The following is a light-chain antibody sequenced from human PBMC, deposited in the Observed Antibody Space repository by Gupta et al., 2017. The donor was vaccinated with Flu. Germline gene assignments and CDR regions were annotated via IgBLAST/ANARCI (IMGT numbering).Light chain of an antibody. V-gene: IGKV4-1*01. CDR3: QQYQVTPRT. J-gene: IGKJ1*01. CDR2: WAS. Sequence: DIVLTQSPESLTVSLGERAPINCKSSQRVLFSANDQNYLAWYQQKPGQPLKLLILWASTRESGVPDRFSGSGSGTDLTLTINSMKTEDVAVYLCQQYQVTPRTFGQGTRVEV. CDR1: QRVLFSANDQNY.